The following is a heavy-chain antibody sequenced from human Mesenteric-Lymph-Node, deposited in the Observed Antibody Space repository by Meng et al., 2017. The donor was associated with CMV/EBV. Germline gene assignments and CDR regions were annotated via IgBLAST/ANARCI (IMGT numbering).Heavy chain of an antibody. J-gene: IGHJ4*02. CDR3: AHRFGTFNDFDY. CDR1: GFSRSTSGVG. D-gene: IGHD1-1*01. Sequence: CPFSGFSRSTSGVGVGWIRQPPGKALEWLTLIYWDDDKRYSPSLKSRLTINKDTSKNQLVLTMTNMDPVDTGTYYCAHRFGTFNDFDYWGQGTLVTVSS. V-gene: IGHV2-5*02. CDR2: IYWDDDK.